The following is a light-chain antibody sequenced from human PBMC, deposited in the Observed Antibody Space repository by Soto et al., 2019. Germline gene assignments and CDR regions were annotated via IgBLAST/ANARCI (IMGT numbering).Light chain of an antibody. CDR2: SSS. CDR3: HEYNTWPWT. V-gene: IGKV3-15*01. J-gene: IGKJ1*01. CDR1: PSLNST. Sequence: ETVLTQSPATLSVSPGEIVTLSCRASPSLNSTLAWYQKKLGQAPRVLIYSSSTRSTGVPARFSGSGSGTAFILTITSLQSEDFGLYYCHEYNTWPWTFGQGTRVYIK.